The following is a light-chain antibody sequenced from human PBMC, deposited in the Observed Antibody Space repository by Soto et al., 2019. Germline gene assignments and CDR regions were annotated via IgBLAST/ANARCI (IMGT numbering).Light chain of an antibody. J-gene: IGLJ1*01. CDR3: SSHAGSSVV. V-gene: IGLV2-11*01. CDR1: SSDVGGYNY. CDR2: DVT. Sequence: SVLTQPRSVSGSPGQSATISCTGTSSDVGGYNYVSWYQQHPGKAPKLMIYDVTTRPSGVPDRFSGSKSGNTASLTISGLQAEDEADYYCSSHAGSSVVFGTGTKVTVL.